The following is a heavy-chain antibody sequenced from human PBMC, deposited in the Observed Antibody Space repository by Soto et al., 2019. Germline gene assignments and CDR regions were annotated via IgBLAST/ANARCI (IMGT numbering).Heavy chain of an antibody. CDR2: IKQDGSEK. CDR1: GFTFSSYW. J-gene: IGHJ6*02. Sequence: GGSLRLSCAASGFTFSSYWMSWVRQAPGKGLEWVANIKQDGSEKYYVDSVKGRFTISRDNAKNSLYLQMNSLRAEDTAVYYCARATSGGGGVIVYYYYYYGMDVWGQGTTVTVSS. CDR3: ARATSGGGGVIVYYYYYYGMDV. D-gene: IGHD3-16*02. V-gene: IGHV3-7*04.